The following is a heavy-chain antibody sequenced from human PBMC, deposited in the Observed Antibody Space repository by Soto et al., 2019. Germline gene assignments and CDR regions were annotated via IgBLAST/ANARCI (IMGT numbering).Heavy chain of an antibody. V-gene: IGHV1-69*02. CDR3: ASVHSSSWYVGAFDI. Sequence: SVKVSCKASGGTFSSYTISWVRQAPGQGLEWMGRIIPILGIANYAQKFQGRVTITRDTSASTAYMELSSLRSEDTAVYYCASVHSSSWYVGAFDIWGQGTMVTVSS. CDR1: GGTFSSYT. J-gene: IGHJ3*02. CDR2: IIPILGIA. D-gene: IGHD6-13*01.